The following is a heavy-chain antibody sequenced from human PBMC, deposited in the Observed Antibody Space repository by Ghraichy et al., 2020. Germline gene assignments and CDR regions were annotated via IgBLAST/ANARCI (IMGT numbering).Heavy chain of an antibody. J-gene: IGHJ4*02. CDR3: ARRVAARPGGYFDY. D-gene: IGHD6-6*01. Sequence: GGSLRLSCAASGFTFSDYYMSWIRQAPGKGLEWVSYISSSSSYTNYADSVKGRFTISRDNAKNSLYLQMNSLRAEDTAVYYCARRVAARPGGYFDYWGQGTLVTVSS. CDR2: ISSSSSYT. V-gene: IGHV3-11*06. CDR1: GFTFSDYY.